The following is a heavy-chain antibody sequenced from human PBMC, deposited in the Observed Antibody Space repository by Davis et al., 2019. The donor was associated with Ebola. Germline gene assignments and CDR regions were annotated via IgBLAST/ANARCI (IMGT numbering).Heavy chain of an antibody. CDR2: ISSSSSTI. J-gene: IGHJ5*02. CDR3: ARGNRYCSGDTCANWLDP. V-gene: IGHV3-48*04. CDR1: GFTFSSYS. Sequence: GGSLRLSCAASGFTFSSYSMNWVRQAPGKGLEWVSYISSSSSTIYYADSVKGRFTISRDNAKNSLYLQMNSLRAEDTAVYYCARGNRYCSGDTCANWLDPWGQGTLVTVSS. D-gene: IGHD2-15*01.